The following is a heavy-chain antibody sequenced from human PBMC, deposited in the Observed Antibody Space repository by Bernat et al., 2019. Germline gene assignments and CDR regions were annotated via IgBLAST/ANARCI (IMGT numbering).Heavy chain of an antibody. CDR1: GFTVSSNY. CDR2: IYSGGST. CDR3: ARDGYSYGFDY. V-gene: IGHV3-66*01. Sequence: VQLVESGGGVVQPGRSLRLSCAASGFTVSSNYMSWVRQAPGKGLEWVSVIYSGGSTYYADSVKGRFTISRDNSKNTLYLQMNSLRAEDTAVYYCARDGYSYGFDYWGQGTLVTVSS. D-gene: IGHD5-18*01. J-gene: IGHJ4*02.